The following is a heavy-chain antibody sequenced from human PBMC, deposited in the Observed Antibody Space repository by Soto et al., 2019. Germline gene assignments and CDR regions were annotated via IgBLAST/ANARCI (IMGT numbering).Heavy chain of an antibody. V-gene: IGHV5-51*01. CDR3: ARQTCGGDCYSTLNLDV. Sequence: PGASLKISCQGSGYNFTPYWIGWVRQMPGKRQEWMGIIFPGDSDTRYSPSFQGQVTISADKSIRTAYLQWSSLKASDTAIYYCARQTCGGDCYSTLNLDVWGQGTLVTVSS. CDR1: GYNFTPYW. J-gene: IGHJ1*01. D-gene: IGHD2-21*01. CDR2: IFPGDSDT.